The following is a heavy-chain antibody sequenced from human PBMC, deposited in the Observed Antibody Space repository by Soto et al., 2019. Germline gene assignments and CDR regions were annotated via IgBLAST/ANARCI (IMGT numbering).Heavy chain of an antibody. J-gene: IGHJ4*02. Sequence: GASVKVSCKACGYAFASYAMHWVRQAPGQRLEWMGWINAGNGNTKYLQNFQGRVTITRDTSASTAYMELSSLRSEDTAVYSCARGGQQQLVGGYWGQGTLVTVSS. CDR3: ARGGQQQLVGGY. V-gene: IGHV1-3*01. D-gene: IGHD6-13*01. CDR2: INAGNGNT. CDR1: GYAFASYA.